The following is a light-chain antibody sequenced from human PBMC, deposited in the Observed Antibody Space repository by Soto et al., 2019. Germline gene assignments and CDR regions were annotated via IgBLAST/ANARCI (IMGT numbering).Light chain of an antibody. CDR3: QQLNSYPLT. J-gene: IGKJ4*01. V-gene: IGKV1-9*01. CDR2: AAS. Sequence: DIQLTQSPSFLSASVGDRVTISCRASQGISSSLAWYQQKPGKAPKVLIYAASTLQSGVPSRFGGSGSGTEFTLTICSLLPEDFATYYCQQLNSYPLTFGGGTKVDIK. CDR1: QGISSS.